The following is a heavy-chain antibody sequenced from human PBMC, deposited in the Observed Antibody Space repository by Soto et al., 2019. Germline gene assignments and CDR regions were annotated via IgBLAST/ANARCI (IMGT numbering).Heavy chain of an antibody. V-gene: IGHV1-18*01. Sequence: QVQVVQSGAEVKKPGASVKVSCKTSGYRFTSYGIGWVRQVPGQGLEWMGWISAYSGNTNYAQTFQGRVTLTTDISTSKVYMELRSLRSDDTAVYYCAKDRLLGQAQVCDDAFDSWCQGTLVSVS. CDR3: AKDRLLGQAQVCDDAFDS. J-gene: IGHJ3*02. CDR1: GYRFTSYG. D-gene: IGHD1-26*01. CDR2: ISAYSGNT.